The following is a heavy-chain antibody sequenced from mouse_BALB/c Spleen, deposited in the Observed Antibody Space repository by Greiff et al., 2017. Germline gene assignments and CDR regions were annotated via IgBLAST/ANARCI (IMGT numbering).Heavy chain of an antibody. CDR3: ARGGLLRSYWYFDV. Sequence: EVQLVESGGGLVQPGGSLKLSCAASGFDFSRYWMSWVRQAPGKGLEWIGEINPDSSTINYTPSLKDKFIISRDNAKNTLYLQMSKVRSEDTALYYCARGGLLRSYWYFDVWGAGTTVTVSS. J-gene: IGHJ1*01. V-gene: IGHV4-1*02. CDR1: GFDFSRYW. CDR2: INPDSSTI. D-gene: IGHD1-1*01.